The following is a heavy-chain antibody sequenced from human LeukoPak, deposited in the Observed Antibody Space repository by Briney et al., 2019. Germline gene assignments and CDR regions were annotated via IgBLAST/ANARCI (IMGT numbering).Heavy chain of an antibody. CDR1: GGSFSGFY. CDR3: ARHLWWLRTSTQFDY. J-gene: IGHJ4*02. V-gene: IGHV4-34*01. Sequence: SETLSLTCAVYGGSFSGFYWTWIRQPPGKGLEWIGEINHSGSTNYNPSLKSRVTISVDTSKNQFSLKLSSVTAADTAVYYCARHLWWLRTSTQFDYWGQGTLVTVSS. CDR2: INHSGST. D-gene: IGHD5-12*01.